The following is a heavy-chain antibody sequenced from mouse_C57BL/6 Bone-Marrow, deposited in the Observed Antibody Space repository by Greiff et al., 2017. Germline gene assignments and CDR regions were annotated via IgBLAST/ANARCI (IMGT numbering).Heavy chain of an antibody. Sequence: DVKLQESGPELVKPGASVKIPCKASGYTFTDYNMDWVKQSPGKSLEWIGDINPNNGGTIYNEKFKGKATLTGDKSSSTAYMELRSLTSEDTAVYYCARSKGWLAYWGQGTLVTVSA. J-gene: IGHJ3*01. CDR3: ARSKGWLAY. CDR2: INPNNGGT. V-gene: IGHV1-18*01. CDR1: GYTFTDYN.